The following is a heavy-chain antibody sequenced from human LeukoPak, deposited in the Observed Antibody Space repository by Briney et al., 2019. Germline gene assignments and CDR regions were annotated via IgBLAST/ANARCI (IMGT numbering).Heavy chain of an antibody. CDR2: IYYSGST. CDR1: GGSISSYY. Sequence: SETLSLTCTVSGGSISSYYWSWIRQPPGKGLEWIGYIYYSGSTNYNPSLKSRVTISVDTSKNQFSLKLSSVTAADTAVYYCARTGYSGYPGGYYFDYWGQGTLVTVSS. V-gene: IGHV4-59*01. D-gene: IGHD5-12*01. J-gene: IGHJ4*02. CDR3: ARTGYSGYPGGYYFDY.